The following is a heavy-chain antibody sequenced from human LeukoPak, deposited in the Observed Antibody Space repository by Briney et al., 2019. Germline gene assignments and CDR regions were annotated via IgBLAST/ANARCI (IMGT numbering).Heavy chain of an antibody. J-gene: IGHJ4*02. CDR1: GFIFSRNW. Sequence: GGSLRLSCAASGFIFSRNWMCWVRQAPGKGLEWVANIKHDGTEEYYVDSVKGRFTISRDNAKKSLYLQMTSLRADDTAVYYCARGGGYPDYWGQGALVSVSS. V-gene: IGHV3-7*01. CDR3: ARGGGYPDY. CDR2: IKHDGTEE. D-gene: IGHD3-22*01.